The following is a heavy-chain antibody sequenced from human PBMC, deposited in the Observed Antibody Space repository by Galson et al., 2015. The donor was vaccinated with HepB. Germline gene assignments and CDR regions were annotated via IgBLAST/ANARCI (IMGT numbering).Heavy chain of an antibody. CDR1: GSTFSSYA. D-gene: IGHD6-6*01. J-gene: IGHJ2*01. Sequence: SLRLSCAASGSTFSSYAMSWVRQAPGKGLEWVSAISGSGGSTYYADSVKGRFTISRDNSKNTLYLQMNSLGAEDTAVYYCAKDSAARPGWYFDLWGRGTLVTVSS. CDR2: ISGSGGST. V-gene: IGHV3-23*01. CDR3: AKDSAARPGWYFDL.